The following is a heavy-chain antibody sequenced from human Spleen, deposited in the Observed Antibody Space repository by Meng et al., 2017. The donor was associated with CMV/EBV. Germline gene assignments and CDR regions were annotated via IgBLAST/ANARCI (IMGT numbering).Heavy chain of an antibody. D-gene: IGHD3-3*01. J-gene: IGHJ6*02. Sequence: GGSLRLSCAASGFTVTNHYMNWVRQAPGKGLEWVSVIYTGGITYYADSVKGRFTISRDNSKNTLNLQMNSLRAEDTAVYYCARELGIMVFGVVRPYYGMDVWGQGTTVTVSS. CDR3: ARELGIMVFGVVRPYYGMDV. CDR1: GFTVTNHY. V-gene: IGHV3-66*02. CDR2: IYTGGIT.